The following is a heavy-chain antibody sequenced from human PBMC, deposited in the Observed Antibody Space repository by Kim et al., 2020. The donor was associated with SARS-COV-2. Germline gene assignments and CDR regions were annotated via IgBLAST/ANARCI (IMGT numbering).Heavy chain of an antibody. CDR3: ARARRGYSYGYLDY. Sequence: SETLSLTCAVYGGSFSGYYWSWIRQPPGKGLEWIGEINHSGSTNYNPSLKSRVTISVDTSKNQFSLKLSSVTAADTAVYYCARARRGYSYGYLDYWGQGTLVIVSS. CDR1: GGSFSGYY. V-gene: IGHV4-34*01. CDR2: INHSGST. J-gene: IGHJ4*02. D-gene: IGHD5-18*01.